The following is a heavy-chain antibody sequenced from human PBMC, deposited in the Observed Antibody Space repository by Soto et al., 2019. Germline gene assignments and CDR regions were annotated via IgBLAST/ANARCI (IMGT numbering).Heavy chain of an antibody. V-gene: IGHV4-39*01. CDR1: GGSIGSSSYY. CDR2: LYYTGTT. J-gene: IGHJ5*02. CDR3: GAYRSRTYCYDGFDP. Sequence: PSETLSLTCSVSGGSIGSSSYYFGWIRQPPGKGLEWIGSLYYTGTTYYNSSLKSRVTISADKSQNQFSLRLSSVTAADTAVYYCGAYRSRTYCYDGFDPWGQGTLVTVSS. D-gene: IGHD2-2*01.